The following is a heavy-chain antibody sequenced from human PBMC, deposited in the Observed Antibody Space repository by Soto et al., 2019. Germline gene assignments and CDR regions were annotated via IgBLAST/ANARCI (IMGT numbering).Heavy chain of an antibody. CDR3: ARGLAPYSYFDY. CDR2: IYYSGST. J-gene: IGHJ4*02. V-gene: IGHV4-31*03. D-gene: IGHD3-9*01. Sequence: QVQLQESGPGLVKPSQTLSLTCTVSGGSISSGGYYWRWIRQHPGKGLEWIGYIYYSGSTYYNPSLKSRVTISVDTSKNQFALKLSSVTAADTAVYYWARGLAPYSYFDYWGQGTLVTVSS. CDR1: GGSISSGGYY.